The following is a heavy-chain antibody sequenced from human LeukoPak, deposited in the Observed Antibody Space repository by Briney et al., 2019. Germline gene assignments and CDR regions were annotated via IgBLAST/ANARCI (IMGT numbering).Heavy chain of an antibody. D-gene: IGHD3-9*01. CDR1: GGSISSYY. CDR2: IYYSGST. V-gene: IGHV4-59*08. Sequence: PSETLSLTCTVSGGSISSYYWSWIRQPPGKGLEWIGYIYYSGSTNYNPSLKSRVTISVDTSKNQFSLKLSSVTAADTAVYYCARREAYYDILTGYYYYGMDVWGQGTTVTVSS. CDR3: ARREAYYDILTGYYYYGMDV. J-gene: IGHJ6*02.